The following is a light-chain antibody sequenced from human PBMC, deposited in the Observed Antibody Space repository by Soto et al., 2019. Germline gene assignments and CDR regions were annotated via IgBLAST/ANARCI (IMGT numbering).Light chain of an antibody. CDR3: QSYDSSLSGYV. V-gene: IGLV1-40*01. CDR2: GNS. J-gene: IGLJ1*01. CDR1: SSNTGAGYD. Sequence: QSVPTQPPSVSGAPGQRVTISCTGSSSNTGAGYDVHWYQQLPGTAPKLLIYGNSNRPSGVPDRFSGSKSGTPASLAITGLQAEDEADYYCQSYDSSLSGYVFGTGTKLTVL.